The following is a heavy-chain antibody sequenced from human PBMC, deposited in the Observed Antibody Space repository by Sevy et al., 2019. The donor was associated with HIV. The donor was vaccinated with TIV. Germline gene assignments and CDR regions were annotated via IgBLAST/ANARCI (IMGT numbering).Heavy chain of an antibody. CDR2: INHSGST. CDR1: GGSFSAYY. Sequence: SETLSLTCAVYGGSFSAYYWNWIRQPPGKGLEWIGEINHSGSTNYNPSLKSRVTMSVDTSKKQFSLKLSSVTAADTAVYYCARVLADDYIWGSHRPKYYFDFWSQGTLVTVSS. J-gene: IGHJ4*02. V-gene: IGHV4-34*01. CDR3: ARVLADDYIWGSHRPKYYFDF. D-gene: IGHD3-16*02.